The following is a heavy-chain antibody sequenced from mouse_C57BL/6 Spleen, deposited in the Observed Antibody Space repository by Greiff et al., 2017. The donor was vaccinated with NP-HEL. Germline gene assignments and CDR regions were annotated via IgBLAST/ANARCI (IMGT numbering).Heavy chain of an antibody. CDR2: INPNNGGT. D-gene: IGHD1-1*01. Sequence: EVQLQQSGPELVKPGASVKISCKASGYTFTDYYMNWVKQSHGKSLEWIGDINPNNGGTIYNQKFKGKATLTVDKSSSTAYMELRSLTSEESAVYYCARGGGSSLDYWGQGTTLTVSS. J-gene: IGHJ2*01. CDR1: GYTFTDYY. CDR3: ARGGGSSLDY. V-gene: IGHV1-26*01.